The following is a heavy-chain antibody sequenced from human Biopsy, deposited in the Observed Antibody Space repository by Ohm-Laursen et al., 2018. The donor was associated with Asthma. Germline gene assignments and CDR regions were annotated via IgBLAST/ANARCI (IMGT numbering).Heavy chain of an antibody. D-gene: IGHD3-22*01. Sequence: SLRLSCTASGFVFSQARMHWVRQAPGKGLEWVSSISWNSGNIDYAVSVKGRFTISRDNAKNSLYLQMQSLRPEDTAFYYCAKSADYYDSTDYLDSWGRGTLVTVSS. J-gene: IGHJ4*01. CDR2: ISWNSGNI. V-gene: IGHV3-9*01. CDR1: GFVFSQAR. CDR3: AKSADYYDSTDYLDS.